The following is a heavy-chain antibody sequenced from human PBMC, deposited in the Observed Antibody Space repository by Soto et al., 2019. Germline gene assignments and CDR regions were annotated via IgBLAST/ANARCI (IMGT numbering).Heavy chain of an antibody. CDR3: ATAESRRSPFDI. CDR1: CRSFSGYY. J-gene: IGHJ3*02. Sequence: ETLSLTCAVYCRSFSGYYWSWIRQPPGKGLEWNGEINHSGSTNYNPSLKSRVTISVDMSKNQFSLKLSSVTTAYTAVYYCATAESRRSPFDIWGQGTMVTVSS. V-gene: IGHV4-34*01. CDR2: INHSGST.